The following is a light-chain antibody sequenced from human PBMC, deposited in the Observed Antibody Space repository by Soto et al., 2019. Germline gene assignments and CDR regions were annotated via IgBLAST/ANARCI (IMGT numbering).Light chain of an antibody. CDR1: QSVSYN. V-gene: IGKV3-15*01. CDR3: QQYKSWPPLT. Sequence: EIVMTQSPATLSVSPGETATLSCRASQSVSYNLAWYQQKPGQGPRLLIYGAFTRATGIPARFSGSGSGTDFTLNISSLQSEDFAVYYCQQYKSWPPLTFGGGTKVEIK. CDR2: GAF. J-gene: IGKJ4*01.